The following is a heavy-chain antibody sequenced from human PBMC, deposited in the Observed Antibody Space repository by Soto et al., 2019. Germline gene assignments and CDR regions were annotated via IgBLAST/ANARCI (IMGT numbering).Heavy chain of an antibody. Sequence: QVQLVESGGGLVKPGGSLRLSCAASGFTFSDYYMSWIRQAPGKGLEWVSYISSSSSTIYYADSVKGRFTISRDNAKNSLYLQMNSLRDEDTAVYYCARWPAVVAARHSFYYYYGMDVWGQGTTVTVSS. J-gene: IGHJ6*02. CDR2: ISSSSSTI. CDR1: GFTFSDYY. D-gene: IGHD2-15*01. V-gene: IGHV3-11*04. CDR3: ARWPAVVAARHSFYYYYGMDV.